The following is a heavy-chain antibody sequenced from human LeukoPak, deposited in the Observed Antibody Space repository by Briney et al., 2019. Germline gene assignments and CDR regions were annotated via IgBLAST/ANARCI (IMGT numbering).Heavy chain of an antibody. J-gene: IGHJ5*02. CDR3: ARDPYRYNWNSRWFDP. Sequence: GASVKVSCKASGYTFTSYGISWVRQATGQGLEWMGWISAYNGNTNYAQKLQGRVTMTTDTSTSTAYMELRSLRSDDTAVYYCARDPYRYNWNSRWFDPWGQGTLVTVSS. D-gene: IGHD1-7*01. V-gene: IGHV1-18*01. CDR2: ISAYNGNT. CDR1: GYTFTSYG.